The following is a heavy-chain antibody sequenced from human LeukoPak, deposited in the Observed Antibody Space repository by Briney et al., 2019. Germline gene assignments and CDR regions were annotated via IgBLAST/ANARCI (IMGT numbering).Heavy chain of an antibody. CDR2: ISGSGGST. CDR1: GFTFSSYA. D-gene: IGHD6-13*01. CDR3: AKDQGSSSWQFDY. J-gene: IGHJ4*02. V-gene: IGHV3-23*01. Sequence: PGGSLRLSCAASGFTFSSYAMSWVRQAPGKGLEWVSAISGSGGSTYYADSVKGRFTISRDNSKSTLYLQMNSLRAEDTAVYYCAKDQGSSSWQFDYWGQGTLVTVSS.